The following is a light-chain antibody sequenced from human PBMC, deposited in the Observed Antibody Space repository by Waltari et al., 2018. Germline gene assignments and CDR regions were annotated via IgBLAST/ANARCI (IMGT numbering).Light chain of an antibody. CDR2: DAN. J-gene: IGLJ2*01. V-gene: IGLV2-23*01. Sequence: QSALTQPASVSGSPGQSITISCTGTSSDVGSYSLVSWYLQYPGKVPKLIVYDANQRPSGVSSRFSGSKSGHTASLTISGLQAEYEADYYCCSYAGSSTLIFGGGTKVTVL. CDR3: CSYAGSSTLI. CDR1: SSDVGSYSL.